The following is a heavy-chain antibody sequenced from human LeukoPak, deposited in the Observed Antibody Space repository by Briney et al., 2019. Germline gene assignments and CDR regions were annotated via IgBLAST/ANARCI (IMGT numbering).Heavy chain of an antibody. V-gene: IGHV4-61*02. J-gene: IGHJ6*03. CDR2: IYTSGST. CDR3: ARVTTVVSDYYYYYMDV. D-gene: IGHD4-23*01. Sequence: PSETLSLTCTVSGGSISSGSYYWSWIRQPAGKGLEWIGRIYTSGSTNYNPSLKSRVTISVDTSKNQFSLKLSSVTAADTAVYYCARVTTVVSDYYYYYMDVWGKGTTVTISS. CDR1: GGSISSGSYY.